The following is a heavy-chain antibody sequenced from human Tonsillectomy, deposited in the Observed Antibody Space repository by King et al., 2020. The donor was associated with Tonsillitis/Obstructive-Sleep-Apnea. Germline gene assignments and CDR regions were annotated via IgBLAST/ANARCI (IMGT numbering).Heavy chain of an antibody. CDR3: ARGDGYNTNDAFDI. CDR1: GGSISSSSYY. CDR2: IYYSGST. Sequence: LQLQESGPGLVKPSENLSLTCTVSGGSISSSSYYWGWIRQPPGKGLEWIGSIYYSGSTYYNPSLKSRVTISVDTSKNQFSLKLSSVTAADTAVYYCARGDGYNTNDAFDIWGQGTMVTVSS. V-gene: IGHV4-39*01. D-gene: IGHD5-24*01. J-gene: IGHJ3*02.